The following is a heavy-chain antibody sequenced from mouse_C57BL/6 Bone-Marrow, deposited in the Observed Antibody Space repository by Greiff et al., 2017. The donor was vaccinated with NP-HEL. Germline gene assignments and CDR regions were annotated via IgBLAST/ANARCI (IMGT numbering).Heavy chain of an antibody. CDR3: ARWDTTVVAPFDY. J-gene: IGHJ2*01. CDR2: INPSTGGT. Sequence: VQLQQSGPELVKPGASVKISCKASGYSFTGYYMNWVKQSPEKSLEWIGEINPSTGGTTYNQKFKAKATLTVDKSSSTAYMQLKSLTSEDSAVYYCARWDTTVVAPFDYWGQGTTLTVSS. V-gene: IGHV1-42*01. CDR1: GYSFTGYY. D-gene: IGHD1-1*01.